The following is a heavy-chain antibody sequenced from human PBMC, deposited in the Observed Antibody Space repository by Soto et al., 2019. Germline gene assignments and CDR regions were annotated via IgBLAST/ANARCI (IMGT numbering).Heavy chain of an antibody. CDR2: IKQDGSEK. V-gene: IGHV3-7*01. CDR3: ARRSYGRLTTAWAPLDW. CDR1: GFTFTTYC. D-gene: IGHD2-15*01. Sequence: EVQLVESGGGLVQPGESLRLSCAASGFTFTTYCMTWVRQAPGKGLEWVANIKQDGSEKFYVGSVRGRFTISRDNAKNSMSLQMNSLRAEDTAVYYCARRSYGRLTTAWAPLDWWGQGTLVTVSS. J-gene: IGHJ4*02.